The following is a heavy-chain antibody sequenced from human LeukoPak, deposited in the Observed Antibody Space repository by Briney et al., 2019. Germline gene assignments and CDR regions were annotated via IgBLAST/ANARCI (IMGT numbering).Heavy chain of an antibody. J-gene: IGHJ4*02. V-gene: IGHV4-34*01. CDR3: ARVPQYYYDSSGFVDY. Sequence: PSETLSLTCTVSGGSISSYYWSWIRQPPGKGLEWIGEINHSGSTNYNPSLKSRVTISVDTSKNQFSLKLSSVTAADTAVYYCARVPQYYYDSSGFVDYWGQGTLVTVSS. D-gene: IGHD3-22*01. CDR2: INHSGST. CDR1: GGSISSYY.